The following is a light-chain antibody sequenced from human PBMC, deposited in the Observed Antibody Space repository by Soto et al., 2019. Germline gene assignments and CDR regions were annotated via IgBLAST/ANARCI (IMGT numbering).Light chain of an antibody. J-gene: IGLJ3*02. V-gene: IGLV2-23*02. CDR2: EVN. CDR3: CSYAGSRWV. Sequence: QSALTQPASVSGSPGQSITFSCTGSSDDIGNFNLVSWYQQYPGKAPKLILYEVNKRPLGVSDRFSGSKSGNTASLTVSGLQDEDEADYHCCSYAGSRWVFGGGTKLTVL. CDR1: SDDIGNFNL.